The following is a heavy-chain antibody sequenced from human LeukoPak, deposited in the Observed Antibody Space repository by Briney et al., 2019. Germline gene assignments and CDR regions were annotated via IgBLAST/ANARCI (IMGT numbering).Heavy chain of an antibody. CDR2: ISGSGGST. CDR1: GITLSNYG. J-gene: IGHJ4*02. Sequence: GGSLRLSCRVSGITLSNYGMSWVRQAPGKGLEWVAGISGSGGSTNYADSVKGRFTISRDNPKNTLYLQMTSLRAEDTAVYFCAKRGVVIRVILVGFHKEAYYFDSWGQGALVTVSS. CDR3: AKRGVVIRVILVGFHKEAYYFDS. V-gene: IGHV3-23*01. D-gene: IGHD3-22*01.